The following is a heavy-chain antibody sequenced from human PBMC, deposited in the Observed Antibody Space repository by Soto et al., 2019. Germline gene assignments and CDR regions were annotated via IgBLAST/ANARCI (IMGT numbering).Heavy chain of an antibody. Sequence: LRLSCAASGFTFSSYAMHWVRQAPGKGLEWVAVISYDGSNKYYADSVKGRFTISRDNSKNTLYLQMNSLRAEDTAVYYCATALRNNGNDYLFGVDLWGQGTTVTVSS. CDR2: ISYDGSNK. CDR1: GFTFSSYA. J-gene: IGHJ6*02. D-gene: IGHD1-20*01. CDR3: ATALRNNGNDYLFGVDL. V-gene: IGHV3-30-3*01.